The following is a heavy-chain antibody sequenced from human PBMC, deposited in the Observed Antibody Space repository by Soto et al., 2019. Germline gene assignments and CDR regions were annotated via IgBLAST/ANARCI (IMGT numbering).Heavy chain of an antibody. V-gene: IGHV1-3*05. D-gene: IGHD1-26*01. Sequence: QVQLVQSGAEEKKPGASVNVSCKASGYTFTSYAMHWVRQAPGQRLEWMGWINAGNGNTKYSQRFQGRVTITRDTSASPVYMELSSLRSEDTAVYYCARDKGATGKDYSWFDPWGQGTLVTVSS. J-gene: IGHJ5*02. CDR2: INAGNGNT. CDR1: GYTFTSYA. CDR3: ARDKGATGKDYSWFDP.